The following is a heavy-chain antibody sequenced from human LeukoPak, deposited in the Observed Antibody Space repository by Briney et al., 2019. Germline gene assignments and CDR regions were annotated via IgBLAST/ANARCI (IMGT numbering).Heavy chain of an antibody. CDR2: ISSSGSTI. CDR3: ARASSVLSWAFDY. V-gene: IGHV3-11*01. D-gene: IGHD3-16*01. CDR1: GFTFSDYY. Sequence: GGSLRLSCAASGFTFSDYYMSWIRQAPGKGLEWVSYISSSGSTIYYADSVKGRFTISRDNAKNSLYLQMNSLRAEDTAVYYCARASSVLSWAFDYWGQRTRVTLSS. J-gene: IGHJ4*02.